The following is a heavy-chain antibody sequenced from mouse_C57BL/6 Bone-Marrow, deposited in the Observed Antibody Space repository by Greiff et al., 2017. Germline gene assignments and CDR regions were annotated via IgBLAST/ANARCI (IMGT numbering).Heavy chain of an antibody. CDR2: IDPEDGDT. Sequence: VQLQQSGAELVKPGASVKLSCTASGFNIKDYYMHWVKQRTEQGLEWIGRIDPEDGDTKYAPKFQGKATITADTSSNTAYLKLSSLTSEDPAVYYWARDYYGSSYDYYAMDYWGQGTSVTVSS. CDR3: ARDYYGSSYDYYAMDY. V-gene: IGHV14-2*01. J-gene: IGHJ4*01. CDR1: GFNIKDYY. D-gene: IGHD1-1*01.